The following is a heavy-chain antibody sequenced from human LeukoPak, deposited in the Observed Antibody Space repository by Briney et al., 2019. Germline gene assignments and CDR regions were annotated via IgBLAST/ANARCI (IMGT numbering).Heavy chain of an antibody. CDR3: ARGRLRPWFYFDY. Sequence: PSETLSLTCTVSGGSISSSSYYWGWIRQPPGKGLEWIGSIYYSGSTYYNPSLKSRVTISVDTSKNQFSLKLSSVTAADTAVYYCARGRLRPWFYFDYWGQGTLVTVSS. CDR1: GGSISSSSYY. CDR2: IYYSGST. D-gene: IGHD3-22*01. V-gene: IGHV4-39*07. J-gene: IGHJ4*02.